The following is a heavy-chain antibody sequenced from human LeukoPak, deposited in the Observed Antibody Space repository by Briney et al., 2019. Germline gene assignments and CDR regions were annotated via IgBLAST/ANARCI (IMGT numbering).Heavy chain of an antibody. CDR1: GFTFSGSA. V-gene: IGHV3-73*01. J-gene: IGHJ6*03. CDR3: TRLASADQYSGSYYYYYYMDV. Sequence: PGGSLRLSCAASGFTFSGSAMHWVRQASGKGLEWVGRIRSKANSYATAYAASVKGRFTISRDDSKNTAYLQMNSLKTEDTAVYYCTRLASADQYSGSYYYYYYMDVWGKGTTVTVSS. D-gene: IGHD1-26*01. CDR2: IRSKANSYAT.